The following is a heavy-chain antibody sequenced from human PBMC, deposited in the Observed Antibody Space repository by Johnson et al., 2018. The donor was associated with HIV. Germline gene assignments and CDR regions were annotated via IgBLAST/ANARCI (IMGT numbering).Heavy chain of an antibody. J-gene: IGHJ3*02. CDR3: AKDLQQPQRGEHARAQDALDI. Sequence: VQLVESGGVVVQPGGSLRLSCAASGFSFDDFGMSWVRQAPGKGLEWVSGINWNGGSIAYADSVKDRFTISRDNAKNSLYLQMNSLRAEDTAGYYRAKDLQQPQRGEHARAQDALDIWGQGTMVTVSS. CDR2: INWNGGSI. D-gene: IGHD6-13*01. V-gene: IGHV3-20*04. CDR1: GFSFDDFG.